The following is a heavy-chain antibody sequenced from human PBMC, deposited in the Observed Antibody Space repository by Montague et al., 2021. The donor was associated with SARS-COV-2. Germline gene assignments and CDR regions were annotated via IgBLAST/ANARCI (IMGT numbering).Heavy chain of an antibody. Sequence: SGTLSLTCSVSGGSMSSYHWVWIRQPPGRGLEWIGYVSYRGSTNYNLSLKSRVTISLGTSKNRFSLRVTSVTAADTAVYYCARDVRYYYDQWGQGILVTVSS. J-gene: IGHJ4*02. V-gene: IGHV4-59*01. D-gene: IGHD3-10*01. CDR2: VSYRGST. CDR1: GGSMSSYH. CDR3: ARDVRYYYDQ.